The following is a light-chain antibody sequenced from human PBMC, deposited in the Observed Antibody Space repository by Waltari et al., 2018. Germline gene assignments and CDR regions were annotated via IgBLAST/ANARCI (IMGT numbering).Light chain of an antibody. CDR1: TSDIGGFYY. CDR3: SSFSRSASEVI. Sequence: QSALTQPASVSAAPGQSITISCTATTSDIGGFYYLSRYQHHPVQVPKLLIHDVSSRPSAVSNRFSGSKSGNTAAMSISGLRAEDEAHYYCSSFSRSASEVIFGAGTRVTVL. J-gene: IGLJ2*01. V-gene: IGLV2-14*03. CDR2: DVS.